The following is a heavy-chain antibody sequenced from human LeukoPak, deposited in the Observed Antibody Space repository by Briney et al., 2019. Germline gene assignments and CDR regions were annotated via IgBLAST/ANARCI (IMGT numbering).Heavy chain of an antibody. Sequence: SQTLSLTCAVSGGSINSGAYSWSWIRQPPGKGLEWIGYIYPSGSTYDNPSLKSRVTISVDRSKNQFSLKLTSVTAADTAVYYCARSVSWGLLVRDDAFDIWGQGTMVTVSS. CDR3: ARSVSWGLLVRDDAFDI. CDR2: IYPSGST. V-gene: IGHV4-30-2*01. D-gene: IGHD2-21*01. J-gene: IGHJ3*02. CDR1: GGSINSGAYS.